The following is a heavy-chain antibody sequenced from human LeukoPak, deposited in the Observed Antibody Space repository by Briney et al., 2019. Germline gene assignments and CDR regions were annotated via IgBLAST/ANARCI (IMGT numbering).Heavy chain of an antibody. V-gene: IGHV1-69*06. CDR3: AGIKVYYGSGTFDY. D-gene: IGHD3-10*01. Sequence: SVKVSCKASGGTFSNYAISWVRQAPGQGLEWMGGIIPIFGTANYAQKCQGRVTITADKSTSTAYMELSSLRSEDTAVYYCAGIKVYYGSGTFDYWGQGTLVTVSS. CDR1: GGTFSNYA. J-gene: IGHJ4*02. CDR2: IIPIFGTA.